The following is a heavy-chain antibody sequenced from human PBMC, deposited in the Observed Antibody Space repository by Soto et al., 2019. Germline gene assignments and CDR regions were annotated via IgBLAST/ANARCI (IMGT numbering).Heavy chain of an antibody. D-gene: IGHD3-16*01. Sequence: SVKVSCKASGGTFSSYTISWVRQALGQGLEWMGRIIPILGIANYAQKFQGRFTISRDNSKNTLFLQMNSLRGEDTAVYYCAKGHDLARDQYYYGLDVWGQGTTVTVSS. CDR1: GGTFSSYT. J-gene: IGHJ6*02. CDR2: IIPILGIA. CDR3: AKGHDLARDQYYYGLDV. V-gene: IGHV1-69*02.